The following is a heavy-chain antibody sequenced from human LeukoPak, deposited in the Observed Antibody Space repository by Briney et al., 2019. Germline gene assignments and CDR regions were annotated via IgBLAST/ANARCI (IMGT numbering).Heavy chain of an antibody. CDR2: INQDGSEE. V-gene: IGHV3-7*01. CDR3: VRDGGVSGYDLLDY. D-gene: IGHD5-12*01. CDR1: GFTFSHYW. Sequence: GGSLRLSCAASGFTFSHYWMTWVRQAPGKGLEWVAQINQDGSEEYYMDSVKARFAISRDNAKNSVFLQMNSLRAEDTAVYYCVRDGGVSGYDLLDYWGQGTLVTVSS. J-gene: IGHJ4*02.